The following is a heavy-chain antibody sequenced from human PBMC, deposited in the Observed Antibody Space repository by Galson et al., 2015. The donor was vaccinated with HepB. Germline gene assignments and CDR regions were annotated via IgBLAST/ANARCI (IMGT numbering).Heavy chain of an antibody. V-gene: IGHV3-30-3*01. CDR3: ARDWEDFRLMDY. Sequence: SLRLSCAASGFTFSSYAMHWVRQAPGKGLEWVAVISYDGSNKYYADSVKGRFTISRDNSKNTLYLQMNSLRAEDTAVYYCARDWEDFRLMDYWGQGTLVTVSS. CDR2: ISYDGSNK. D-gene: IGHD3-3*01. J-gene: IGHJ4*02. CDR1: GFTFSSYA.